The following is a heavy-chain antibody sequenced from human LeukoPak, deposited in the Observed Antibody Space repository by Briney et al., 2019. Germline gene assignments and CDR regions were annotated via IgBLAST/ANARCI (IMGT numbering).Heavy chain of an antibody. CDR3: AKARYPTVRVMMIAFAF. CDR2: IFYDGSYK. Sequence: PGGSLRLSCEASGYTFSDYDMHWVRQAPGKGLEWVAVIFYDGSYKSYVDSVRGRFTISRDNSKARLYLQMSSLRAEDTAIYYCAKARYPTVRVMMIAFAFWGQGTRVTASS. J-gene: IGHJ4*02. V-gene: IGHV3-30*18. D-gene: IGHD3-10*01. CDR1: GYTFSDYD.